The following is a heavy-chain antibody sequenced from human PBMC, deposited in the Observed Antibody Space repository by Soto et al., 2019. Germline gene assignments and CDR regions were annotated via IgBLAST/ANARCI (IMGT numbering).Heavy chain of an antibody. V-gene: IGHV1-69*02. CDR1: GGTFSSYT. Sequence: QVQLVQSGAEVKKPGSSVKVSCKASGGTFSSYTISWVRQAPGQGLEWMGRIIPILGIANYAQKFQGRVTITADNSTSTAYMGLRSLRSEDTAVYYCARGWAYISGWYVGRRGASDIWGQGTMVTVSS. CDR2: IIPILGIA. CDR3: ARGWAYISGWYVGRRGASDI. D-gene: IGHD6-19*01. J-gene: IGHJ3*02.